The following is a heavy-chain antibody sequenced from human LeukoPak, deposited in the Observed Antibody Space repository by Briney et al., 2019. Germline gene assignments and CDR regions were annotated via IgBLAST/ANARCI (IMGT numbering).Heavy chain of an antibody. V-gene: IGHV1-18*01. J-gene: IGHJ4*02. CDR3: ARDTYSGYDYDPYYFDY. CDR1: GGTFSSYA. D-gene: IGHD5-12*01. CDR2: ISAYNGNT. Sequence: ASVKVSCKASGGTFSSYAISWVRQAPGQGLEWMGWISAYNGNTNYAQKLQGRVTMTTDTSTRTAYMELRSLRSDDTAVYYCARDTYSGYDYDPYYFDYWGQGTLVTVSS.